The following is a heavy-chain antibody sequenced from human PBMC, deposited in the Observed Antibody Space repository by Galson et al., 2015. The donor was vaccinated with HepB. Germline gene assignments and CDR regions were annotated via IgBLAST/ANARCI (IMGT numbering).Heavy chain of an antibody. CDR3: ARDRYGDYGGGMDV. CDR2: ISYDGTNK. V-gene: IGHV3-30-3*01. J-gene: IGHJ6*02. D-gene: IGHD4-17*01. Sequence: SLRLSCAASGFTFRSYAIHWVRQAPGKGLEWVAIISYDGTNKYYADSVKGRFTISRDNSKNTLYLQMNSLKAEDTAVYYCARDRYGDYGGGMDVWGQGTTVTVSS. CDR1: GFTFRSYA.